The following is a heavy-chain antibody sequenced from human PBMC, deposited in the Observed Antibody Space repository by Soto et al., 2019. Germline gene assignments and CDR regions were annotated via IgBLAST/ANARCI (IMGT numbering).Heavy chain of an antibody. CDR3: ARFGWELLGAFDY. CDR2: IYYSGST. J-gene: IGHJ4*02. V-gene: IGHV4-39*07. D-gene: IGHD1-26*01. Sequence: PSETLSLTCTVSGGSISSSSYYWGWIRQPPGKGLEWIGYIYYSGSTNYNPSLKSRVTISVDTSKNQFSLKLSSVTAADTAVYYCARFGWELLGAFDYWGQGTLVTVSS. CDR1: GGSISSSSYY.